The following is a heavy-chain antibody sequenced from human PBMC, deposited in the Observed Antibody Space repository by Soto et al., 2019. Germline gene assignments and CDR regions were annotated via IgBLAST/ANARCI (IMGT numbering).Heavy chain of an antibody. CDR2: IYYSGST. Sequence: TSETLSLTCSVAGVSIIGDYWNLIRQPPGKGLEWIGNIYYSGSTNYNPSLKSRVTMSIDTSKTQFSLNLNSVTAADTAVYYCARSFSDWYYFDYWGPGTLVTVSS. CDR1: GVSIIGDY. J-gene: IGHJ4*02. D-gene: IGHD6-19*01. CDR3: ARSFSDWYYFDY. V-gene: IGHV4-59*01.